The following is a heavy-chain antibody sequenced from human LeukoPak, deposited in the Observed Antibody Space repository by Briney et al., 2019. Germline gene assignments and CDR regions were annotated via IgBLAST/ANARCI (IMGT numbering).Heavy chain of an antibody. J-gene: IGHJ5*02. Sequence: PGGSLRLSCAASGFTFSSYAMHWVRQAPGKGLEWVAVISYDGSNKYYADSVKGRFTISRDNSKNTLYLQMNSLRAEDTAVYYCARGSYYGDYFRSNWFDPWGQGTLVTVSS. D-gene: IGHD4-17*01. CDR3: ARGSYYGDYFRSNWFDP. CDR1: GFTFSSYA. V-gene: IGHV3-30-3*01. CDR2: ISYDGSNK.